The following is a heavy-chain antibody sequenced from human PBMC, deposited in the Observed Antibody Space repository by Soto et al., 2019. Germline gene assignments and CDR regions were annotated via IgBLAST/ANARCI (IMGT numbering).Heavy chain of an antibody. J-gene: IGHJ4*02. CDR2: ISYSGRT. CDR1: GASIITDNYF. CDR3: ARRRASDYGGNHHPYYFDR. V-gene: IGHV4-39*01. D-gene: IGHD4-17*01. Sequence: PSETLSLTCTVSGASIITDNYFWDWIRQSPRRGLELIGSISYSGRTYDNPSLQSRVTISIDASKNQFSRKLTSVTTADTAVYYCARRRASDYGGNHHPYYFDRWGQGALVTVSS.